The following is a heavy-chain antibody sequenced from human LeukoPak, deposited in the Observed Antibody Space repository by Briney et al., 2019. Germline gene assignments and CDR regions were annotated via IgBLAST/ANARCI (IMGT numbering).Heavy chain of an antibody. Sequence: RPSETLSLTCTVSGGSISSSSYYWSWIRQPPGKGLEWIGYIYYSGSTNYNPSLKSRVTISVDTSKNQFSLKLSSVTAADTAVYYCARGPPYSNYDYFDYWGQGTLVTVSS. J-gene: IGHJ4*02. V-gene: IGHV4-61*01. CDR1: GGSISSSSYY. D-gene: IGHD4-11*01. CDR2: IYYSGST. CDR3: ARGPPYSNYDYFDY.